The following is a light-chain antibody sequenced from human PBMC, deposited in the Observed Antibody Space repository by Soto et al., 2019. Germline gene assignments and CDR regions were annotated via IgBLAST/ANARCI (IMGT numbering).Light chain of an antibody. Sequence: DIVMTQTPLSLTVTPGEPASISCRSSQRLLDSDDGNTYLDGYLQKPGQSPQLLIYTVSYRASGVPDRFSGSGSGTDFTLKISRVEAEDVGVYYCMQRIEFPLTFGGGTKVDIK. CDR1: QRLLDSDDGNTY. CDR2: TVS. J-gene: IGKJ4*01. CDR3: MQRIEFPLT. V-gene: IGKV2-40*01.